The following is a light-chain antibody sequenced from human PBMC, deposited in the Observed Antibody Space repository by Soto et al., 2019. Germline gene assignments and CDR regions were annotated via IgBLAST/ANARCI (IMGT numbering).Light chain of an antibody. Sequence: EIVLTQSPGTLSLSPGERATLSCRASQSVSSSYLAWYQQKPGQAPRLLICGASSRATGIPDRFSGSGSGTDFTLTISRLEPEDFAVYYCQQYGSSPTFGQGTRWIS. CDR2: GAS. V-gene: IGKV3-20*01. CDR1: QSVSSSY. J-gene: IGKJ1*01. CDR3: QQYGSSPT.